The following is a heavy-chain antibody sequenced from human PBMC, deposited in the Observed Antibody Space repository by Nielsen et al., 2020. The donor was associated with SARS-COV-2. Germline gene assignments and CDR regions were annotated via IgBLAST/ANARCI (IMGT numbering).Heavy chain of an antibody. CDR2: IIPIFGTA. CDR3: ASGGYSYGYYYYYGMDV. D-gene: IGHD5-18*01. V-gene: IGHV1-69*13. Sequence: SVKVSCKASGGTFSSYAISWVRQAPGQGLEWMGGIIPIFGTANYAQKFQGRVTITADESTSTAYMELSSLRSEDTAVYYCASGGYSYGYYYYYGMDVWGQGTTVTVSS. CDR1: GGTFSSYA. J-gene: IGHJ6*02.